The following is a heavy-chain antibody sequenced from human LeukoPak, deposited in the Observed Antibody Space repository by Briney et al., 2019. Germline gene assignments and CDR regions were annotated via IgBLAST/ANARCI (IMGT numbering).Heavy chain of an antibody. Sequence: PGGSLRLSCAASGFTFSSYWMTWVRQAPGKGLEWVANIKQDGSEKYYVDSVKGRFTISRDNAKNSLFLQMNSLRAEDTAVYYCARIYCSSGSCFEYFQHWGQGTLVTVFS. D-gene: IGHD2-15*01. J-gene: IGHJ1*01. V-gene: IGHV3-7*01. CDR2: IKQDGSEK. CDR3: ARIYCSSGSCFEYFQH. CDR1: GFTFSSYW.